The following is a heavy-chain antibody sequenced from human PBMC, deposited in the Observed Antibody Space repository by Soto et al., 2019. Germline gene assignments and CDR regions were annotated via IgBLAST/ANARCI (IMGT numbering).Heavy chain of an antibody. CDR2: IYYSGST. V-gene: IGHV4-39*01. Sequence: PSETLSLTCTVSGGSISSSSYYWGWIRQPPGRGLEWIGRIYYSGSTYYNPSLKSRVTISVDTSKNQFSLKLSSVTAADTAVYYCARHYYGSGSYLPTFDYWGQGTLVTVSS. CDR1: GGSISSSSYY. D-gene: IGHD3-10*01. J-gene: IGHJ4*02. CDR3: ARHYYGSGSYLPTFDY.